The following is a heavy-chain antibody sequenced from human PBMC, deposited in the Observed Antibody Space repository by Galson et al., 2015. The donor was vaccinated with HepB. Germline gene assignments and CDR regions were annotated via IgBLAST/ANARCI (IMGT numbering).Heavy chain of an antibody. J-gene: IGHJ4*02. D-gene: IGHD1-26*01. Sequence: ETLSLTCIVSGGSISSFDWNWIRQPPGKGLEWIGLIYHNGNTNNNPSLKSRVSTSVDTSKNRFSLKVSSVTAADTAVYYCARGSGSYSLDYWGQGTLVTVSS. CDR1: GGSISSFD. CDR2: IYHNGNT. CDR3: ARGSGSYSLDY. V-gene: IGHV4-59*01.